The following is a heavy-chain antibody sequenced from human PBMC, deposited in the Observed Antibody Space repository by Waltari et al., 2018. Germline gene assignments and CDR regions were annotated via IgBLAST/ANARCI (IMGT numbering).Heavy chain of an antibody. V-gene: IGHV4-30-4*08. CDR2: IYYSGST. D-gene: IGHD3-22*01. CDR3: ARDLGDYYDSSGYPSAGY. Sequence: QGQLQDSGPGLVKPSPALSLPCPVSGGSTSSGYYYLSVFRHPQAKGLEWIGYIYYSGSTYYNPSLKSRVTISVDTSKNQFSLKLSSVTAADTAVYYCARDLGDYYDSSGYPSAGYWGQGTLVTVSS. CDR1: GGSTSSGYYY. J-gene: IGHJ4*02.